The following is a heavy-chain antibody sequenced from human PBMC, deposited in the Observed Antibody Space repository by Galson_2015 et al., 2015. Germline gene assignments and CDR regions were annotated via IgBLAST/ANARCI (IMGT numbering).Heavy chain of an antibody. CDR1: GYTFTSYA. CDR3: ARESDARSYYGMDV. CDR2: INTNTGNP. J-gene: IGHJ6*02. Sequence: SVKVSCKASGYTFTSYAMNWVRQAPGQGLEWMGWINTNTGNPTYAQGFTGRFVFSLDTSVSTAYLQISSLKAEDTAVYYCARESDARSYYGMDVWGQGTTVTVSS. V-gene: IGHV7-4-1*02.